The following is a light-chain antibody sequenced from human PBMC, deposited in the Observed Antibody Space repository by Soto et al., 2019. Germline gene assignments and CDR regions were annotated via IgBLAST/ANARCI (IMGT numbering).Light chain of an antibody. CDR2: SND. J-gene: IGLJ1*01. CDR3: AAWDDSLGGYV. CDR1: RSNIGSNA. V-gene: IGLV1-47*02. Sequence: QSVLTQSPSASGTPGQKMTISCSGSRSNIGSNAVYWYQQVPGSAPRLLMHSNDQRPSGVPDRFSGSRSGTSASLAVSGLRSEDEADYYCAAWDDSLGGYVFGPGTKLTVL.